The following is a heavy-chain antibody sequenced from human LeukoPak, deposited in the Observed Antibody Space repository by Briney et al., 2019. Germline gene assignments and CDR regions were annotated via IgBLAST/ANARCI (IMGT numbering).Heavy chain of an antibody. CDR2: INHSGST. V-gene: IGHV4-34*01. J-gene: IGHJ4*02. D-gene: IGHD5-24*01. Sequence: SETLSLTCAVYGGSLSGYYWSWIRQPPGKGLEWIGEINHSGSTNYNPSLKSRVSMSVDTSKNQFSLKLSSVTAADTAVYYCARRWLQLGYFDYWGQGTLVTVSS. CDR3: ARRWLQLGYFDY. CDR1: GGSLSGYY.